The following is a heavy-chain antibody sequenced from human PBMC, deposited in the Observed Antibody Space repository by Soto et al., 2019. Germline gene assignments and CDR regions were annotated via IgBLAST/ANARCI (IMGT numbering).Heavy chain of an antibody. D-gene: IGHD6-13*01. J-gene: IGHJ6*02. CDR3: AREGGWFSSSWYVGGMDV. CDR1: GFTVSSNY. V-gene: IGHV3-53*02. Sequence: EVQLVETGGGLIQPGGSLRLSCAASGFTVSSNYMSWVRQAPGKGLEWVSVIYSGGSTYYTDSVKGRFTISRDNSKNTLYLQMNSLRAEDTAVYYCAREGGWFSSSWYVGGMDVWGQGTTVTVSS. CDR2: IYSGGST.